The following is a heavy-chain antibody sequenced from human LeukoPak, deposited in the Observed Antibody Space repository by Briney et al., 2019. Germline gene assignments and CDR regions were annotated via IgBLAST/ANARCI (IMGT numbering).Heavy chain of an antibody. CDR2: INTNTGNP. D-gene: IGHD1-26*01. V-gene: IGHV7-4-1*02. J-gene: IGHJ6*02. Sequence: GASVKVSCKASGYTFTNYAINWVRQAPGQGLEWMGWINTNTGNPTYAQGFTGRFVFSLDTPVSTAYLQISSLKAEDTAVYYCARAGGTPAPIGSYYGMDVWGQGTTVTVSS. CDR1: GYTFTNYA. CDR3: ARAGGTPAPIGSYYGMDV.